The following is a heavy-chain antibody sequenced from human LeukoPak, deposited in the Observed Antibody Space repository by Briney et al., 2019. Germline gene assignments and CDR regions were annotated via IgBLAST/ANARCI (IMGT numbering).Heavy chain of an antibody. J-gene: IGHJ3*02. CDR1: GFAFSTYG. Sequence: GRSLRLSCAASGFAFSTYGMHWVRQAPGKGLEWVAFIRHVGSNEYYADSVRGRFAISRDNSQNTLHLQMNILRVEDTAVYYCVKDWGVLPDYSADGFDIWGPGTVVTVSS. CDR2: IRHVGSNE. V-gene: IGHV3-30*02. CDR3: VKDWGVLPDYSADGFDI. D-gene: IGHD4-11*01.